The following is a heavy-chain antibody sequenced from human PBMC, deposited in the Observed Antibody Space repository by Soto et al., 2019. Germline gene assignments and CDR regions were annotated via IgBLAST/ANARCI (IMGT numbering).Heavy chain of an antibody. CDR3: ARVFMSHYYDSSGYYYFDY. CDR2: ISAYNGNT. D-gene: IGHD3-22*01. J-gene: IGHJ4*02. Sequence: ASLKVSCKASGYTFTSYGISWVRQAPGQGLEWMGWISAYNGNTNYAQKLQGRVTMTTDTSTSTAYMELRSLRSDDTAMYYCARVFMSHYYDSSGYYYFDYWGQGTLVTVSS. CDR1: GYTFTSYG. V-gene: IGHV1-18*01.